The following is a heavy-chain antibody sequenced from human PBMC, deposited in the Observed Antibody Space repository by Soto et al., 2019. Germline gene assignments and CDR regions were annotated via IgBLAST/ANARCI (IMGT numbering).Heavy chain of an antibody. CDR3: ARDRRLHYYYGMDV. V-gene: IGHV3-30-3*01. J-gene: IGHJ6*02. CDR2: ISYDGSNK. Sequence: GGSLRLSCAASGFTFSSYAMHWVRQAPGKGLEWVAVISYDGSNKYYADSVKGRFTISRDNSKNTLYLQMNSLRAEDTAVYYCARDRRLHYYYGMDVWGQGTTVTVSS. D-gene: IGHD6-6*01. CDR1: GFTFSSYA.